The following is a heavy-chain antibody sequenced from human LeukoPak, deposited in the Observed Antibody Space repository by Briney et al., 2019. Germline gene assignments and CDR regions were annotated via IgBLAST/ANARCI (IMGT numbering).Heavy chain of an antibody. J-gene: IGHJ4*02. Sequence: GASVKVSCKASGYTFTSYYMHWVRQAPGQGLEWMGIINPSGGSTSYAQKFQGRVTMTRDMSTSTVYMELSCLRSEDTAVYYCARAQKYVRDFDYWGQGTLVTVSS. D-gene: IGHD2-2*01. CDR1: GYTFTSYY. CDR3: ARAQKYVRDFDY. CDR2: INPSGGST. V-gene: IGHV1-46*01.